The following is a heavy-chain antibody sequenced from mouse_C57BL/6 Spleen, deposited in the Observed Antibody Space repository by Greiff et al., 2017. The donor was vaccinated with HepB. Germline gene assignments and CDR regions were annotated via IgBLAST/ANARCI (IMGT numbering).Heavy chain of an antibody. CDR1: GFTFSDYY. J-gene: IGHJ2*01. CDR2: ISNGGGST. D-gene: IGHD1-1*01. Sequence: EVMLVESGGGLVQPGGSLKLSCAASGFTFSDYYMYWVRQTPEKRLEWVAYISNGGGSTYYPDTVKGRFTISRDNAKNTLYLQMSRLKSEDTAMYYCARYSYGSSFDYWGQGTTLTVSS. V-gene: IGHV5-12*01. CDR3: ARYSYGSSFDY.